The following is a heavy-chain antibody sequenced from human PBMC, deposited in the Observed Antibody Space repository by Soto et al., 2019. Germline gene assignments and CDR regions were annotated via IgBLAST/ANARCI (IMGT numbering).Heavy chain of an antibody. CDR2: IYYSGST. V-gene: IGHV4-31*03. Sequence: QVQLQESGPGLVKPSQTLSLTCTVSGGSLSSGGYYWTWIRQHPGKGLGWIGYIYYSGSTSYNPSLKSRVTISVDTSKNQFSLKLSSVTAADTAVYYCARWLQFGSYYGMDVWGQGTTVTVSS. CDR1: GGSLSSGGYY. J-gene: IGHJ6*02. D-gene: IGHD5-12*01. CDR3: ARWLQFGSYYGMDV.